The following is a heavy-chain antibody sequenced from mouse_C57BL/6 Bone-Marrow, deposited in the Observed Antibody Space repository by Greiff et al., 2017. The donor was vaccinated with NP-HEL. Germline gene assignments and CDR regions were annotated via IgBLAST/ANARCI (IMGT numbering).Heavy chain of an antibody. CDR2: IDPSDSYT. CDR3: ASQKSYYFDY. V-gene: IGHV1-69*01. Sequence: QVQLQQPGAELVMPGASVKLSCKASGYTFTSYWMHWVKQRPGQGLEWIGEIDPSDSYTNYNQKFKGKSTLTVDKSSSTAYMQLSSLTSEDSAVYYCASQKSYYFDYWGQGTTLTVSS. CDR1: GYTFTSYW. J-gene: IGHJ2*01.